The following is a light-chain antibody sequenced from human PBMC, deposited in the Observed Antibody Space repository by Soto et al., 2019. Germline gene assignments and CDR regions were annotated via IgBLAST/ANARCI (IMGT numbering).Light chain of an antibody. CDR2: DVS. CDR3: SAYTSSSTLG. J-gene: IGLJ2*01. CDR1: SSDVGGYNY. V-gene: IGLV2-14*01. Sequence: QSALTQPASVSGSPGQSITISCTGTSSDVGGYNYVSWYQQPPGKAPKLMIYDVSNRPSGVSNRFSGSKSVNTASLTISGLQAEDEADYYCSAYTSSSTLGFGGGTKLTVL.